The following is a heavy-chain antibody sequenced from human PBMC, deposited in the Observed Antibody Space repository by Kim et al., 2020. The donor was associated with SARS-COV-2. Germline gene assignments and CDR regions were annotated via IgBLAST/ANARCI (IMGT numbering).Heavy chain of an antibody. V-gene: IGHV3-30*02. CDR3: AKEWANGVIDY. D-gene: IGHD2-8*01. Sequence: KYYADSVKGRFTISRDNSKNTLYLQMNSLRAEDTAVDYCAKEWANGVIDYWGQGTLVTVSS. J-gene: IGHJ4*02. CDR2: K.